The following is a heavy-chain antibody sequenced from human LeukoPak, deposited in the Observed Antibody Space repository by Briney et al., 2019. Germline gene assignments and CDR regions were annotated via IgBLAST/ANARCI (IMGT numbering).Heavy chain of an antibody. D-gene: IGHD1-26*01. CDR3: ARVSLPSEYSGSFDY. CDR2: IIPIFGTA. J-gene: IGHJ4*02. V-gene: IGHV1-69*13. Sequence: SVKVSCKASGGTFSSYAVSWVRQAPGQGLEWMGGIIPIFGTANYAQKFQGRVTITADESTSTAYMELSSLRSEDTAVYYCARVSLPSEYSGSFDYWGQGTLVTVSS. CDR1: GGTFSSYA.